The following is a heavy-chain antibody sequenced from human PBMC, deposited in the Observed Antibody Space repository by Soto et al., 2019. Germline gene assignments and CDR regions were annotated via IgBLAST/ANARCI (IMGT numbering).Heavy chain of an antibody. Sequence: SDTLSLTCTVSGGSISSDYWSWIRQPPGKGLEWIGYIYYSGSTNYTPSLKSRVTISVDTSKNQFSLKLSSVTAADTAVYYCARAYGDPRPFDYWGQGTLVTVSS. V-gene: IGHV4-59*01. J-gene: IGHJ4*02. CDR2: IYYSGST. CDR3: ARAYGDPRPFDY. CDR1: GGSISSDY. D-gene: IGHD4-17*01.